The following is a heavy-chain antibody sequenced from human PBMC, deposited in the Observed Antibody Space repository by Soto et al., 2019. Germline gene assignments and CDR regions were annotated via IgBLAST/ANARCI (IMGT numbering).Heavy chain of an antibody. V-gene: IGHV3-30*03. CDR2: ISYDGSNK. Sequence: GGSLRLSCAASGFTFSSYGMHWVRQAPGKGLEWVAVISYDGSNKYYADSVKGRFTISRDNSKNTPYLQMNSLRAEDTAVYYCASPYGDPDYYYYGMDVWGQGTTVTVSS. CDR1: GFTFSSYG. J-gene: IGHJ6*02. CDR3: ASPYGDPDYYYYGMDV. D-gene: IGHD4-17*01.